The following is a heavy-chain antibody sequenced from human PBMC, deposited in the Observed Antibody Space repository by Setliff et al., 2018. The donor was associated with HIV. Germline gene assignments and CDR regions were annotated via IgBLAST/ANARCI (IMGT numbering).Heavy chain of an antibody. CDR3: ARAEGDAYNSLPYFDS. CDR2: VYSTGSI. CDR1: GGSMSRFY. Sequence: TLSLTCTVSGGSMSRFYWTWIRQPPGKGLEWIGFVYSTGSIDYSPSFRGRLTISLETSENQFSLHLTSVTAADTAVYYCARAEGDAYNSLPYFDSWGPGALVTVSS. V-gene: IGHV4-59*01. D-gene: IGHD1-1*01. J-gene: IGHJ4*02.